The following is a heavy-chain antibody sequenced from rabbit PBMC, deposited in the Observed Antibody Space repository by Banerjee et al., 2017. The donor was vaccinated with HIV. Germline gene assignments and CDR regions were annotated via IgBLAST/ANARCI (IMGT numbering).Heavy chain of an antibody. CDR2: IWSGSVGNT. V-gene: IGHV1S45*01. J-gene: IGHJ4*01. Sequence: QEQLVESGGGLVQPEGSLTLTCTASGFSFSNSYYMCWVRQAPGKGLEWIGCIWSGSVGNTYYATWAKGRFTISKTSSTTVTLQMTSLTVADTATDFCARDAAGREDFNLWGQGTLVTVS. D-gene: IGHD4-2*01. CDR1: GFSFSNSYY. CDR3: ARDAAGREDFNL.